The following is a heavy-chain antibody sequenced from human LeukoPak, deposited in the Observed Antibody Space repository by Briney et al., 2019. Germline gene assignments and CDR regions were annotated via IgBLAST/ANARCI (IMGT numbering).Heavy chain of an antibody. CDR3: ARDNDYGDHVYYY. Sequence: ASVKVSCKASGGTFSSYTISWVRQAPGQGLEWMGRIIPTLGIANYAQKFQGRVTITADKPTSTAYMELSSLRSEDTAVYYCARDNDYGDHVYYYWGQGTLVIVSS. D-gene: IGHD4-17*01. V-gene: IGHV1-69*04. CDR1: GGTFSSYT. CDR2: IIPTLGIA. J-gene: IGHJ4*02.